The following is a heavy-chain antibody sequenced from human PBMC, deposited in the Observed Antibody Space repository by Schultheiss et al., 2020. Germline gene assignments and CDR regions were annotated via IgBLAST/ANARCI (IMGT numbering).Heavy chain of an antibody. CDR1: GFTFSSYA. D-gene: IGHD1-14*01. CDR3: ARDNRVQPLY. CDR2: VNWNGDSP. J-gene: IGHJ4*02. V-gene: IGHV3-20*04. Sequence: GGSLRLSCAASGFTFSSYAMSWVRQAPGKGLEWVSGVNWNGDSPGYADSVKGRFTISRDNAKNSLYLQMNSLRAEDTAVYYCARDNRVQPLYWGQGTLVTVSS.